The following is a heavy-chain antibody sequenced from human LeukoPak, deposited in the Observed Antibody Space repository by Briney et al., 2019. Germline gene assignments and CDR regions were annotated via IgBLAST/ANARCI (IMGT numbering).Heavy chain of an antibody. V-gene: IGHV4-59*02. CDR2: ISYSGNT. D-gene: IGHD2-21*02. CDR3: ARRAYCGDDCFPFDY. CDR1: GDSVSTYY. J-gene: IGHJ4*02. Sequence: SETLSLTCTVTGDSVSTYYWSWMRQPPGKGPEWMGYISYSGNTNYNPSLKSRVTISIDTSKNQVSLNLSSVTAADTAVYYCARRAYCGDDCFPFDYWGQGTLVTVSS.